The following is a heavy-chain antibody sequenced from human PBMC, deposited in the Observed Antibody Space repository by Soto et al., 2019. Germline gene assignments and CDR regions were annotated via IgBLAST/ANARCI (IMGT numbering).Heavy chain of an antibody. J-gene: IGHJ4*02. Sequence: GESLKISCKGSGYSFTTYWIGWVRQLPGKGLKWMGIIYPGDSDTRYSPSFQGQVTISADKSITSAYLQWNSLKASDTVIYYCARPGYYDSSGFFNFDYWGQGTLVTVSS. CDR1: GYSFTTYW. CDR2: IYPGDSDT. D-gene: IGHD3-22*01. CDR3: ARPGYYDSSGFFNFDY. V-gene: IGHV5-51*01.